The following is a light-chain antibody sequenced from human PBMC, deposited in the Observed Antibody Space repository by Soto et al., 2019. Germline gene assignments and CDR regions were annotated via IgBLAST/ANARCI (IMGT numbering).Light chain of an antibody. CDR2: HVT. J-gene: IGLJ3*02. V-gene: IGLV2-14*03. Sequence: QSALTQPASVSGSPGQSITISCTGTSSDVGGYNYVSWYQHHPGKAPKLMIYHVTNRPSGVSNRFSGSKSGNTASLTISGLQAEDEADYYCTSYTSSSTLVFGGGTKVTVL. CDR3: TSYTSSSTLV. CDR1: SSDVGGYNY.